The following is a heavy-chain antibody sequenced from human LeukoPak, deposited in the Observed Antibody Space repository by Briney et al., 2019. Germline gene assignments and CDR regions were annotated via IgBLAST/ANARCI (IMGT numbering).Heavy chain of an antibody. D-gene: IGHD6-19*01. V-gene: IGHV4-61*08. CDR2: IYYSGST. CDR3: ARGDTYSSGWTAYFDY. J-gene: IGHJ4*02. Sequence: SQTLSLTCTVSGGSISSGGYYWSWIRQPPGRGLEWIGHIYYSGSTNYNPSLKSRVTISVDTSKNQFTLKLNSVTAADTAVYFCARGDTYSSGWTAYFDYWGQGTLVTVSS. CDR1: GGSISSGGYY.